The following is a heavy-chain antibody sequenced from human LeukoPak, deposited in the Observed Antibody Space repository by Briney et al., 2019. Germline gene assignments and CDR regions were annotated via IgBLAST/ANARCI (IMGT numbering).Heavy chain of an antibody. CDR2: ISGSGGST. Sequence: PGGSLRLSCAASGFTFSSYGMSWVRQAPGKGLEWVSAISGSGGSTYYADSVKGRFTISRDNSKNTLYLQMNSLRAEDAAVYYCAKGGGFLESYMDVWGKGTTVTVSS. D-gene: IGHD3-3*01. V-gene: IGHV3-23*01. CDR3: AKGGGFLESYMDV. J-gene: IGHJ6*03. CDR1: GFTFSSYG.